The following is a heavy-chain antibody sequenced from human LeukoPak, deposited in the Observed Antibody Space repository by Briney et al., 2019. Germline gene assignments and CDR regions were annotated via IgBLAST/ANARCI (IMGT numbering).Heavy chain of an antibody. J-gene: IGHJ4*02. CDR1: GDSVSSYRAA. CDR2: TLYRSTWYN. V-gene: IGHV6-1*01. CDR3: ARETTIIGVVLNPIDY. D-gene: IGHD3-10*01. Sequence: SQTLSLTCAISGDSVSSYRAAWNWVRQSPSRGLEWLGRTLYRSTWYNDYAVSVNGRISFNSDTSKNQVSPQLNSVTAEDSAVYYCARETTIIGVVLNPIDYWGQGTLVTVSS.